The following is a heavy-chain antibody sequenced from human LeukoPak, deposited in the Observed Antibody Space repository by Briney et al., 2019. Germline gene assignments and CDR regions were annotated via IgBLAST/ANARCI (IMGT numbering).Heavy chain of an antibody. Sequence: GGSLRFSCAASGFSFDTYAMTWVRQAPGKGLEWVSATSGDGGSTYYAVSVKGRFTISRDNSKNTLYLQMNGLRAEDTAVYYCTLGSLYSSSWYGDYWGQGTLVTVSS. D-gene: IGHD6-13*01. CDR3: TLGSLYSSSWYGDY. V-gene: IGHV3-23*01. CDR1: GFSFDTYA. J-gene: IGHJ4*02. CDR2: TSGDGGST.